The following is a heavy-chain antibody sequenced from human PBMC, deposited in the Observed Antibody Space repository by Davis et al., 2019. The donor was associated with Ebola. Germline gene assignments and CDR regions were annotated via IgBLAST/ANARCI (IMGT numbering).Heavy chain of an antibody. J-gene: IGHJ6*02. CDR1: GYTFTSYA. CDR2: INTGNRNT. Sequence: AASVKVSCKASGYTFTSYAMHWVRQAPGQRLEWMGWINTGNRNTKYSQKFQGRVTITRDTSASTAYMELSSLRSEDTAVYYCARLQVGNFYYGMDVWGQGTTVTVSS. V-gene: IGHV1-3*04. CDR3: ARLQVGNFYYGMDV. D-gene: IGHD1-26*01.